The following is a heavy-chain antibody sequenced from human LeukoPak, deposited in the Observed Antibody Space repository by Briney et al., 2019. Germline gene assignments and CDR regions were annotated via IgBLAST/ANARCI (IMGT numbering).Heavy chain of an antibody. V-gene: IGHV1-24*01. J-gene: IGHJ1*01. D-gene: IGHD3-10*01. CDR1: GYTLTELS. CDR2: FDPADGET. CDR3: AAGSSRRVWGLLWEPLAGEYFQH. Sequence: ASVKVSCKVSGYTLTELSMHWVRQAPGKGLEWMGGFDPADGETIYAQKFQGRVTMTEDTSTDTAYMELSSLRSEDTAVYYCAAGSSRRVWGLLWEPLAGEYFQHWGQGNLVTVSS.